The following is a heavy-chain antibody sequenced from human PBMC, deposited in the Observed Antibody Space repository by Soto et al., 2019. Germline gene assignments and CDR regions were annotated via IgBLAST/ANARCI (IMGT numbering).Heavy chain of an antibody. D-gene: IGHD6-13*01. CDR2: IYYSGST. Sequence: QLQLQESGPGLVKPSETLSLTCTVSGGSISSSSYYWGWIRQPPGKGLEWIGSIYYSGSTYYNPSLKSRVTISVDTSKNQFSLKLSSVTAADTAVYYCAIEQQLSTRGAFDIWGQGTMVTVSS. J-gene: IGHJ3*02. CDR3: AIEQQLSTRGAFDI. CDR1: GGSISSSSYY. V-gene: IGHV4-39*01.